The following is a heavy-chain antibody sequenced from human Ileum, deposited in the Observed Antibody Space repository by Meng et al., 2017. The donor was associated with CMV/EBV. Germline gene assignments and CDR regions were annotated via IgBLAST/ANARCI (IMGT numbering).Heavy chain of an antibody. D-gene: IGHD3-16*01. CDR1: GYTITTCY. CDR2: IDPNDVRT. CDR3: AREGLRGGGWFDP. V-gene: IGHV1-46*01. J-gene: IGHJ5*02. Sequence: TTSGYTITTCYTHGMRQAPGLELEWMGIIDPNDVRTSYSQKFQDRFTVTRDPSTRTVSVELGGLTSGDTAVYYCAREGLRGGGWFDPWAQGTLVTVSS.